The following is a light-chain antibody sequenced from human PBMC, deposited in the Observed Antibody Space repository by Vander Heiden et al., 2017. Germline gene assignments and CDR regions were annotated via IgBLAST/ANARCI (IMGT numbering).Light chain of an antibody. J-gene: IGKJ1*01. CDR2: AAS. CDR3: QQYDSYPRT. Sequence: TRMTQSPSSFSASTGDKVTITCRASQAISSYVAWYQQKPGKAPKLLIYAASTLQSGVPSRFSGSGSGTDFTLTISCLQSEDFATYYCQQYDSYPRTFGQGTKVDIK. V-gene: IGKV1-8*01. CDR1: QAISSY.